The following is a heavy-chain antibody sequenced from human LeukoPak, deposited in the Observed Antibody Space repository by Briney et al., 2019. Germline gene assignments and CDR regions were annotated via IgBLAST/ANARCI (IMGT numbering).Heavy chain of an antibody. J-gene: IGHJ4*02. CDR1: GYTFTNYA. D-gene: IGHD6-13*01. CDR3: VGGQHGSSWILDY. Sequence: ASVKVSCKASGYTFTNYAQHLVRQAPAQRLEWMGWNNAANGDTTYSREFQDRVTISRDTSASTAYMELSGLRSEDMAVYYCVGGQHGSSWILDYWGQGTLVTVSS. V-gene: IGHV1-3*02. CDR2: NNAANGDT.